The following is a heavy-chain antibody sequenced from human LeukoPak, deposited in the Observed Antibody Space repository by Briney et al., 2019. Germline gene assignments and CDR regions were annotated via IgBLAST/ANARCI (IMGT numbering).Heavy chain of an antibody. D-gene: IGHD6-19*01. CDR2: ISYDGSNK. CDR1: EFTVSSNY. J-gene: IGHJ5*02. Sequence: PGGSLRLSCAASEFTVSSNYMSWIRQAPGKGLEWVAVISYDGSNKYYADSVKGRFTISRDNAKNSLYLQMNSLRAEDTAVYYCARDSPYSSGWLIYNWFDPWGQGTLVTVSS. V-gene: IGHV3-30-3*01. CDR3: ARDSPYSSGWLIYNWFDP.